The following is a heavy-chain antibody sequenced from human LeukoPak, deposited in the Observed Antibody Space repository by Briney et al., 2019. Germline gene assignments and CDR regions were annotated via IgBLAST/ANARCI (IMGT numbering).Heavy chain of an antibody. CDR2: ISGSGGST. D-gene: IGHD5-12*01. CDR3: AKDLDIVATTLPGY. Sequence: GGSLRLSCAASGFTFSGYAMSWVRQAPGKGLEWVSAISGSGGSTYYADSVKGRFTISRDNSKNTLYLQMNSLRAEDTAVYYCAKDLDIVATTLPGYWGQGTLVTVSS. V-gene: IGHV3-23*01. CDR1: GFTFSGYA. J-gene: IGHJ4*02.